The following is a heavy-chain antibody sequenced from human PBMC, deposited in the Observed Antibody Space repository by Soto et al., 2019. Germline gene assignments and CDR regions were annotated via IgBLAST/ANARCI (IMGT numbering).Heavy chain of an antibody. D-gene: IGHD3-10*01. CDR1: GYTFIRSG. J-gene: IGHJ6*02. CDR3: ARDYPGVLLWFGELFGMDV. CDR2: ISVYNGNR. V-gene: IGHV1-18*01. Sequence: QVQLVQSGAEVKKPGASVKVSCKASGYTFIRSGISWVRQAPGQGLEWMGWISVYNGNRNYAEKFQDRVTMTTDTSTNTAYMALRSLRPDDTAVYYCARDYPGVLLWFGELFGMDVWGQGTTVTVSS.